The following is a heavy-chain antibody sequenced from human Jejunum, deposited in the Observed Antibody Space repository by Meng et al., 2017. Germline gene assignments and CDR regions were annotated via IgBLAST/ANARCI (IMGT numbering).Heavy chain of an antibody. CDR3: ARGHFDKYFDS. J-gene: IGHJ4*02. CDR2: MYFSGST. V-gene: IGHV4-61*01. Sequence: QLQGSGPGLVRPPGTLSLTSPISVGSVNSGSYYWSWIRQPPGKGLEWIGYMYFSGSTNYNASLKSRVTISVDTSKKQFSLKLTSVTAADTAVYYCARGHFDKYFDSWGQGTLVTVSS. D-gene: IGHD3-22*01. CDR1: VGSVNSGSYY.